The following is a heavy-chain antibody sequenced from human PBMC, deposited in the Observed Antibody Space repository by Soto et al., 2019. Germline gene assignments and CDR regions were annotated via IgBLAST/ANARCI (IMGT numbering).Heavy chain of an antibody. V-gene: IGHV3-48*01. D-gene: IGHD2-15*01. J-gene: IGHJ4*02. CDR2: ISSSSSTI. CDR1: GFNFSSYS. Sequence: PGGSLSLPCAASGFNFSSYSINWVRQAPGKGLEWVSYISSSSSTIYYADSVKGRFTISRDNAKNSLYLQMNSLRAEDTAVFYCARELAYRGKGKGPAGFDYWGQGTLVTVSS. CDR3: ARELAYRGKGKGPAGFDY.